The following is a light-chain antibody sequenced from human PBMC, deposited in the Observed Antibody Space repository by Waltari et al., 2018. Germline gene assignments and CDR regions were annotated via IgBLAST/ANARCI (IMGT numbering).Light chain of an antibody. CDR2: DVT. Sequence: QSALTQPASVSESPGQSITISCTGTSSDIGAYNYFFWYQQHPGKAPKLMIFDVTNRPSGVSNRFSGSKSGNTASLTISGLQAEDEADYYCTSYTSSNTWVFGGGTKLTVL. CDR3: TSYTSSNTWV. J-gene: IGLJ3*02. CDR1: SSDIGAYNY. V-gene: IGLV2-14*03.